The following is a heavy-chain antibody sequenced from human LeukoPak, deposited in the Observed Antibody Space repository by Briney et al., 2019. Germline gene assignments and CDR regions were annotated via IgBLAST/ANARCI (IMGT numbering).Heavy chain of an antibody. D-gene: IGHD3-22*01. J-gene: IGHJ4*02. CDR1: GGTFSSYA. V-gene: IGHV1-69*13. Sequence: SVKVSYKASGGTFSSYAISWVRQAPGQGLEWMGGIIPIFGTANYAQKFQGRVTITADESTSTAYMELSSLRSEDTAVYYCASGSITYYYDSSGYSPFDYWGQGTLVTVSS. CDR3: ASGSITYYYDSSGYSPFDY. CDR2: IIPIFGTA.